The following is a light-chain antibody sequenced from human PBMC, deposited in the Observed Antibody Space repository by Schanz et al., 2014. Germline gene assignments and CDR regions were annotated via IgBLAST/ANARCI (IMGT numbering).Light chain of an antibody. V-gene: IGKV1-39*01. Sequence: DIRMTQSPSSLSASVGDRVTLTCRASQSITDYLNWYQQKPGKAPKLLIYKASNLESGVPSRFSGSGSGTEFTLTISSLQPEDFATYYCQQSYSGYTFGQGTKLEIK. CDR1: QSITDY. CDR3: QQSYSGYT. CDR2: KAS. J-gene: IGKJ2*01.